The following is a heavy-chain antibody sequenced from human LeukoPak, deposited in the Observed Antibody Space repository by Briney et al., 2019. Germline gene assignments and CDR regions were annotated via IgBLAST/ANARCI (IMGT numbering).Heavy chain of an antibody. Sequence: GGSLRLSCAASGFTFSSYEMNWVRQAPGKGLEWVSYISTTSSSIYYADSVKGRFTISRDNVKNSLYLQMNSLRTEDTAVYYCARAHIAVAGAVDYWGQGTLVTVSS. CDR2: ISTTSSSI. CDR1: GFTFSSYE. J-gene: IGHJ4*02. D-gene: IGHD6-19*01. V-gene: IGHV3-48*03. CDR3: ARAHIAVAGAVDY.